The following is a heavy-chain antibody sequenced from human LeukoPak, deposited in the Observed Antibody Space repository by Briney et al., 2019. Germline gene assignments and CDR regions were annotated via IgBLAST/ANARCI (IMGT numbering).Heavy chain of an antibody. V-gene: IGHV1-2*06. CDR1: GYTFTCYY. J-gene: IGHJ6*03. D-gene: IGHD5-18*01. Sequence: ASVKVSCKASGYTFTCYYMHWVRQAPGPGLEWMGRINPNSSGTNYAQKFQGRVTMTRDTSISTAYMELSRLRSDDTAVYYCARGDTAMVTDYYYYMDVWGKGTTVTVSS. CDR2: INPNSSGT. CDR3: ARGDTAMVTDYYYYMDV.